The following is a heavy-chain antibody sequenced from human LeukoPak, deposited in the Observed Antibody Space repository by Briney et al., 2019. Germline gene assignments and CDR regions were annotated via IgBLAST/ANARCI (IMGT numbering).Heavy chain of an antibody. Sequence: SVKVSCKASGGTFSSYAISWVRQAPGQGLEWMGGIIPIFGTANYAQKFQGRVTITADESTSTAYMELSSLRSEDTAVYYCATRTIFGVDAFDIWGQGTMVTVSS. CDR1: GGTFSSYA. J-gene: IGHJ3*02. CDR3: ATRTIFGVDAFDI. D-gene: IGHD3-3*01. V-gene: IGHV1-69*13. CDR2: IIPIFGTA.